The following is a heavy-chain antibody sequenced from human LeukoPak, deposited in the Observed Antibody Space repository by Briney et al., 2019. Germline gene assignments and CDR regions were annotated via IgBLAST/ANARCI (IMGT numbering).Heavy chain of an antibody. CDR2: ISAYNGNT. CDR1: GYTFTSYG. Sequence: GASVKVSCKASGYTFTSYGISWVRQAPGQGLEWMGWISAYNGNTNYAQKLQGRVTMTTDTSTSTAYMELRSLRSDDTAVYYCARDWRSGSCRGSDAFDIWGQGTMVTVSS. V-gene: IGHV1-18*01. CDR3: ARDWRSGSCRGSDAFDI. J-gene: IGHJ3*02. D-gene: IGHD1-26*01.